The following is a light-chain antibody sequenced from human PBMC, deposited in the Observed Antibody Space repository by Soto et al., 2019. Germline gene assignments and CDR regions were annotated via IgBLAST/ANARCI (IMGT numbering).Light chain of an antibody. CDR1: QSVRSY. V-gene: IGKV3-11*01. J-gene: IGKJ4*01. Sequence: EIVLTQSPATLSLSPGEGATLYCRASQSVRSYLAWYQQKPGQAPRLLIYDASNRATGIPARFSGSGSGTDFTLTIISLEPEDFGLYYCQQRSDWPRVTFGGGTKVEIK. CDR2: DAS. CDR3: QQRSDWPRVT.